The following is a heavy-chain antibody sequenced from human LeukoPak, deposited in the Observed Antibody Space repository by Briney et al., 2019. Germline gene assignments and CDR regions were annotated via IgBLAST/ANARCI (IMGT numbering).Heavy chain of an antibody. CDR3: ARLRSYDFWSGYDLDY. CDR2: INPSGGST. J-gene: IGHJ4*02. Sequence: ASEKVSCKASGYTFTSYYMHWVRQAPGQGLEWMGIINPSGGSTSYAQKFQGRVTMTRDTSTSTVYMELSSLRSEDTAVYYCARLRSYDFWSGYDLDYWGQGTLVTVSS. V-gene: IGHV1-46*01. CDR1: GYTFTSYY. D-gene: IGHD3-3*01.